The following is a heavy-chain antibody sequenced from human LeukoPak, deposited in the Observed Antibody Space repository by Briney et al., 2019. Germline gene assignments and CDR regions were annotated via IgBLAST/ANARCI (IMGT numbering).Heavy chain of an antibody. V-gene: IGHV3-66*01. J-gene: IGHJ4*02. CDR1: RXTVSSNY. Sequence: XXXLRLSCAASRXTVSSNYMSWVRQAPGKGLEWVSVIYSGGSTYYADSVKGRFTISRDNSKNTLYLQMNSLRAEDTAVYYCARDRAVAGTGFYDYWGQGTLVTVSS. D-gene: IGHD6-19*01. CDR2: IYSGGST. CDR3: ARDRAVAGTGFYDY.